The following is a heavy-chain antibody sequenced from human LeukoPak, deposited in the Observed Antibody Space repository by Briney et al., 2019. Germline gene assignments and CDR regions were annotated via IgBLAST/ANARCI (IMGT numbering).Heavy chain of an antibody. CDR2: IYYSGST. CDR1: GGSFSGYY. V-gene: IGHV4-59*08. CDR3: ARHIAAAGIDY. J-gene: IGHJ4*02. D-gene: IGHD6-13*01. Sequence: SETLSLTCAVYGGSFSGYYWSWIRQPPGKGLEWIGYIYYSGSTNYNPSLKSRVTISVDTSKNQFSLKLSSVTAADTAVYYCARHIAAAGIDYWGQGTLVTVSS.